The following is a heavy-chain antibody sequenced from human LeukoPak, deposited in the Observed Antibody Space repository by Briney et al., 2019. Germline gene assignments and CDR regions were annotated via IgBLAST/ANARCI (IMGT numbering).Heavy chain of an antibody. J-gene: IGHJ4*02. CDR1: GFTFSNAW. V-gene: IGHV3-23*01. CDR2: ISGSGGST. CDR3: AKDPAALLWFGELSPVDY. D-gene: IGHD3-10*01. Sequence: GGSLRLSCAASGFTFSNAWMNWVRQAPGKGLEWVSAISGSGGSTYYADSVKGRFTISRDNSKNTLYLQMNSLRAEDTAVYYCAKDPAALLWFGELSPVDYWGQGTLVTVSS.